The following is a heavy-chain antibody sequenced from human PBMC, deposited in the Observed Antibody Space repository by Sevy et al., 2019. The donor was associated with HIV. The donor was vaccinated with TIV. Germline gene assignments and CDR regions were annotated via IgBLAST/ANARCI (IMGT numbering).Heavy chain of an antibody. CDR2: ITRSGTYR. D-gene: IGHD3-22*01. V-gene: IGHV3-11*06. CDR3: ARDRRLYDSSGNLSGA. Sequence: GGSLRLSCAASGFTFSDYYMSWIRQAPGKGLEWVSYITRSGTYRNYADSVKGRFTISRDNAKNSLYLQMNSLRAEDTAVYYCARDRRLYDSSGNLSGAWVQGTLVTVSS. J-gene: IGHJ5*02. CDR1: GFTFSDYY.